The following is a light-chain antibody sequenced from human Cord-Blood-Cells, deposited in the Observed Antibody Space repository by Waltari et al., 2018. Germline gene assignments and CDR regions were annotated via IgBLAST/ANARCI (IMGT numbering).Light chain of an antibody. J-gene: IGKJ4*01. V-gene: IGKV1-5*01. CDR1: QSISSW. CDR2: DAS. Sequence: DIQMTQSPSTLSASVGDGVTITCRASQSISSWLGWYQQKPGKAPKLLIYDASSLESGVPSRFSGSGSGTEFTLTISSLQPDDFATYYCQQYNSYSVTFGGGTKVEIK. CDR3: QQYNSYSVT.